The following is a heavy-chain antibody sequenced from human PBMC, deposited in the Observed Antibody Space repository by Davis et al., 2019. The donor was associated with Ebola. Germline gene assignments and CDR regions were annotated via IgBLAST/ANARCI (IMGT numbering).Heavy chain of an antibody. V-gene: IGHV3-74*01. CDR2: INPDGSTT. CDR1: GFTFSSYW. Sequence: GESPKIPCAASGFTFSSYWLLWVRQAPGKGLVWLSRINPDGSTTNYADSVKGRFSISRDNAKNTLYLHINSLRAEDTAVYYCGRDHWGSTDYWGQGTLVTVSS. CDR3: GRDHWGSTDY. J-gene: IGHJ4*02. D-gene: IGHD7-27*01.